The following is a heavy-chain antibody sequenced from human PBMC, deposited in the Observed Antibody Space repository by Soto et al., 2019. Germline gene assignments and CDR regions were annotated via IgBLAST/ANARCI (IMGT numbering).Heavy chain of an antibody. J-gene: IGHJ4*02. CDR1: GSTFSSYS. CDR2: ISSSSSYI. CDR3: ARDLTETYYYDSSGSEFDY. V-gene: IGHV3-21*01. Sequence: GGSLRLSCAASGSTFSSYSMNWVRQAPGKGLEWVSSISSSSSYIYYADSVKGRFTISRDNAKNSLYLQMNSLRAEDTAVYYCARDLTETYYYDSSGSEFDYWGQGTLVTVSS. D-gene: IGHD3-22*01.